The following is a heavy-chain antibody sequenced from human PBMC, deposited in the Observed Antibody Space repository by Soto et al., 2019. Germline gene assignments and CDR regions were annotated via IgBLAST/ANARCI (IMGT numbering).Heavy chain of an antibody. CDR1: GGSISSSSYY. CDR3: ASRSPPVDPKEDLLVY. V-gene: IGHV4-39*01. D-gene: IGHD2-15*01. J-gene: IGHJ4*02. Sequence: QLQLQESGPGLVKPSETLSLTCTVSGGSISSSSYYWGWIRQPPGKGLEWIGSIYYSGSTYYNPFLKCRFTISVATSKNQFSLKLSSVPAADTAVYDCASRSPPVDPKEDLLVYWGQGTLFTVSS. CDR2: IYYSGST.